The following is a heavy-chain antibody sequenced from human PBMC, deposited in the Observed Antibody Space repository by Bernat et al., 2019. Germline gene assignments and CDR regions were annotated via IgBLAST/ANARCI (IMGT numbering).Heavy chain of an antibody. CDR3: ARRDTIFGVVTLKN. D-gene: IGHD3-3*01. V-gene: IGHV4-39*01. CDR1: GGSISSSSYY. CDR2: IYYSGST. Sequence: QLQLQESGPGLVKPSETLSLTCTVSGGSISSSSYYWGWIRQPPGKGLEWIGSIYYSGSTYYNPSLKSRVTISVDTSKNQFSLKLSSVTAADTAVYYCARRDTIFGVVTLKNGGQGTLVTVSS. J-gene: IGHJ4*02.